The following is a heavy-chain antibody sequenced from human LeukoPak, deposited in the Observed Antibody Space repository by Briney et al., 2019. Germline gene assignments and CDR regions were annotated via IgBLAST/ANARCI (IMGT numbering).Heavy chain of an antibody. CDR2: IYHSGST. J-gene: IGHJ1*01. Sequence: SETLSLTCTVSGGSISTYYWNWIRQPPGKGLEWIGYIYHSGSTNYNPSLQSRVTISVDTSKNQFSLNLNSVTAADTAVYYCAKGGAARLHFQNWGQGTLVTVSS. CDR3: AKGGAARLHFQN. CDR1: GGSISTYY. D-gene: IGHD6-6*01. V-gene: IGHV4-59*01.